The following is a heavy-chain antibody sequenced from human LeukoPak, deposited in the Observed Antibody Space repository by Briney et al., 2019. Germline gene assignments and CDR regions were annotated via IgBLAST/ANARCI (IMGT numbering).Heavy chain of an antibody. CDR1: GFTFSSSG. Sequence: GGSLRLSCAASGFTFSSSGMHWVRQAPGKGLEWMAGITYGGSKKYYADSVKGRFTISRDNSKNTMYLQMNSLRAEDTAVYYCANGVGVAVAEFDYWGQGTLVTVSS. CDR3: ANGVGVAVAEFDY. D-gene: IGHD6-19*01. J-gene: IGHJ4*02. CDR2: ITYGGSKK. V-gene: IGHV3-30*18.